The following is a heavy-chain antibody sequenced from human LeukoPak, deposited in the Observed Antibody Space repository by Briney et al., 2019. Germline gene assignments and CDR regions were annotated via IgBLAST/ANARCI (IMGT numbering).Heavy chain of an antibody. V-gene: IGHV1-3*02. CDR3: ARGSSGWAAFDY. CDR1: GYTFTSYA. Sequence: GASVKVSCKTSGYTFTSYAMHWVRQAPGQRLEWIGWSNGGNGNPQYSQEFRGRLTITRDTSASTAYMELSSLRSEDTAVYYCARGSSGWAAFDYWGQGTLVTVSS. CDR2: SNGGNGNP. J-gene: IGHJ4*02. D-gene: IGHD6-19*01.